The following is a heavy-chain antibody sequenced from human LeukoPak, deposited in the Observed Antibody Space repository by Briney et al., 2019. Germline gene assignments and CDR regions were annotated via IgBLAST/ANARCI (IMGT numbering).Heavy chain of an antibody. J-gene: IGHJ4*02. CDR2: IQEDGSVK. D-gene: IGHD5-24*01. V-gene: IGHV3-7*01. CDR3: ARDRGWLQFDS. CDR1: GFTFSGHW. Sequence: PGGSLRLSCAASGFTFSGHWMSWVRQAPGKGLEWVGRIQEDGSVKAYVVSVKGRFSISRDNAQNSLYLHMTSLGAEDTAVYYCARDRGWLQFDSWGQGTLATVSS.